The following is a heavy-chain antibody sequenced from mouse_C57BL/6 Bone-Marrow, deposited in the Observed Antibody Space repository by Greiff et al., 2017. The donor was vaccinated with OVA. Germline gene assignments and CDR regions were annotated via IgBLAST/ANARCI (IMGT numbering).Heavy chain of an antibody. CDR2: INPGSGGT. D-gene: IGHD1-1*01. Sequence: VQLQQSGAELVRPGTSVKVSCKASGYAFTNYLIEWVKQRPGQGLEWIGVINPGSGGTNYNEKFKGKATLTADKSSSTAYMQLSSLTSEDSAVYFCARGPYYYGSSPFVYWGQGTTLTVSS. CDR3: ARGPYYYGSSPFVY. J-gene: IGHJ2*01. CDR1: GYAFTNYL. V-gene: IGHV1-54*01.